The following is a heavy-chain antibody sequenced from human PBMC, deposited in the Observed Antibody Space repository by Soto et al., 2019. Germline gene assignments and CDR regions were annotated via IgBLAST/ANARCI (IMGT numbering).Heavy chain of an antibody. CDR3: ARHCGDSSGYYYPRDAFDI. V-gene: IGHV5-51*01. CDR1: GYSISSGSYW. J-gene: IGHJ3*02. D-gene: IGHD3-22*01. Sequence: ETLSLTCTVSGYSISSGSYWAWIRQPPGKGLEWMGIIYPGDSDTRYSPSFQGQVTISADKSISTAYLQWSSLKASDTAMYYCARHCGDSSGYYYPRDAFDIWGQGTMVTVSS. CDR2: IYPGDSDT.